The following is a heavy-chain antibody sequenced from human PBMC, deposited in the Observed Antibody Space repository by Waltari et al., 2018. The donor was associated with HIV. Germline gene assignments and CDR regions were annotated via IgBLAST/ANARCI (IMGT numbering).Heavy chain of an antibody. CDR3: AREGSSSFFHYYGMDV. J-gene: IGHJ6*02. CDR2: ISSSSRYI. V-gene: IGHV3-21*01. CDR1: GFTFSSYS. Sequence: EVQLVESGGGLVKPGGSLRLSCAASGFTFSSYSMNWVRQAPGKGLEWVASISSSSRYISYADSVKGRFNISRDNAKNSLYLQMISLRAGDTAAYYCAREGSSSFFHYYGMDVWGEGTTIIVSS. D-gene: IGHD6-13*01.